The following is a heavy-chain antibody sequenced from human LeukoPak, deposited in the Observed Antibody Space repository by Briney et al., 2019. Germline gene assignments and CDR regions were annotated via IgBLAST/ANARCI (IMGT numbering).Heavy chain of an antibody. Sequence: ASVKVSCTASGYTFTGYYMHWVRQAPGQGLEWMGRINPNSGGTNYAQKFQGRVTMTRDTSISTAYMELSRLRSDDTAVYYCARVSGYDRVFDYWGQGTLVTVSS. J-gene: IGHJ4*02. CDR1: GYTFTGYY. V-gene: IGHV1-2*06. D-gene: IGHD5-12*01. CDR2: INPNSGGT. CDR3: ARVSGYDRVFDY.